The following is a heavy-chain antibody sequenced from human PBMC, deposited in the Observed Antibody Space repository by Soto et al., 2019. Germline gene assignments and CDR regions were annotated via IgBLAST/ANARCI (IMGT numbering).Heavy chain of an antibody. CDR1: VSTFSNYA. D-gene: IGHD2-2*01. V-gene: IGHV3-23*01. Sequence: GGSLRLSCAASVSTFSNYAMTWVRQAPGKGLEWVSGISGSGGTTFYAGSVKGRFVISRGNSKNTLYLQMNSLRAEDTAVYYCALRYCSRTTCPPLNSYFYLDVWGRGTTVTVSS. CDR3: ALRYCSRTTCPPLNSYFYLDV. CDR2: ISGSGGTT. J-gene: IGHJ6*04.